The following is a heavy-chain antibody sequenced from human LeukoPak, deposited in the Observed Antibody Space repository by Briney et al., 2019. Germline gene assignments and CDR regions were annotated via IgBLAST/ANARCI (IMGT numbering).Heavy chain of an antibody. CDR2: IYYSGST. Sequence: RPSETLSLTCTVSGGSVSSGSYYWSWIRQPPGKGLEWIGYIYYSGSTNYNPSLKSRVTISVDTSKNQFSLKLSSVTVADTAVYYCARTVRYFDWSPPYGMDVWGKGTTVTVSS. CDR1: GGSVSSGSYY. J-gene: IGHJ6*04. D-gene: IGHD3-9*01. V-gene: IGHV4-61*01. CDR3: ARTVRYFDWSPPYGMDV.